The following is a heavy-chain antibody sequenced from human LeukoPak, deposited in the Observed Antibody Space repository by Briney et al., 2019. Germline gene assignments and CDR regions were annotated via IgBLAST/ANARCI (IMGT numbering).Heavy chain of an antibody. V-gene: IGHV3-66*01. CDR3: ARERDRGRTSPYFDS. J-gene: IGHJ4*02. Sequence: GGSLRLSCAASGFTVSSNYMSWVRQAPGKGLEWVSVIYSGGDTYYADPVKGRFTISRDNSKNTLYLQMNSLRAEDTAVYYCARERDRGRTSPYFDSWGQGTLVPVSS. CDR2: IYSGGDT. D-gene: IGHD3-16*01. CDR1: GFTVSSNY.